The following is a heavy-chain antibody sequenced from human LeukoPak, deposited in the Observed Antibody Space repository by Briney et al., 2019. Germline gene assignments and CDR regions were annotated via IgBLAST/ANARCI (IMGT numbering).Heavy chain of an antibody. CDR2: ISTSSSYI. CDR1: RFTFSSYT. V-gene: IGHV3-21*01. J-gene: IGHJ4*02. Sequence: GGSLRLSCAASRFTFSSYTMNWVRQAPGKGLEWVSSISTSSSYIYYADSVKGRFTISRDNAKNSLYLQMNSLRPEDTAVYYCARDVVVVVATDSNFDYWGQGTLVTVSS. D-gene: IGHD2-15*01. CDR3: ARDVVVVVATDSNFDY.